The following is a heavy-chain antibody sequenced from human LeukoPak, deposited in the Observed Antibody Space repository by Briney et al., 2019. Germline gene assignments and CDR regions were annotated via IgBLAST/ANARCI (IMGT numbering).Heavy chain of an antibody. CDR2: ISGSGGST. Sequence: GGSLRLSCAASGFTFSSYAMSWVRQAPGKGLEWVSAISGSGGSTYYADSVKGRSTISRDNSKNTLYLQMNSLRAEDTAVYYCAKYLKGIAAAGTCYFDYWGQGTLVTVSS. V-gene: IGHV3-23*01. CDR1: GFTFSSYA. D-gene: IGHD6-13*01. J-gene: IGHJ4*02. CDR3: AKYLKGIAAAGTCYFDY.